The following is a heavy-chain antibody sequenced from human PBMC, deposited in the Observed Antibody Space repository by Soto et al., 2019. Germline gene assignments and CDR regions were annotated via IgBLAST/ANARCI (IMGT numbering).Heavy chain of an antibody. CDR2: IYYSGST. CDR1: GGSISSSSYY. D-gene: IGHD3-9*01. J-gene: IGHJ5*02. Sequence: PSETLSLTCTVSGGSISSSSYYWGWIRQPPGKGLEWIGSIYYSGSTYYNPSLKSRVTISVDTSKNQFSLKLSSVTAADTAVYYCARRMNGLRYLDWLSDANWFDPWGQGTLVTVSS. V-gene: IGHV4-39*01. CDR3: ARRMNGLRYLDWLSDANWFDP.